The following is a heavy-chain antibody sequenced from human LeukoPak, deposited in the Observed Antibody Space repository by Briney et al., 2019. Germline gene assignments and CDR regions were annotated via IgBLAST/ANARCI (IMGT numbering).Heavy chain of an antibody. CDR1: GFTFSSYW. D-gene: IGHD3-9*01. CDR3: VRASGFILDY. Sequence: GGSLRLSCAASGFTFSSYWMSWVRQAPGKGLEWVAIMNQDGSEKYFVDSVRGRFTISRDNAKNSVDLIMNRLRAEDTAVYHCVRASGFILDYWGQGTLVTVSS. CDR2: MNQDGSEK. V-gene: IGHV3-7*03. J-gene: IGHJ4*02.